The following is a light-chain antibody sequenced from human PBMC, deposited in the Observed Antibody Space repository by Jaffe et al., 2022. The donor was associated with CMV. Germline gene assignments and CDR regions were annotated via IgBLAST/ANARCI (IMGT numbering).Light chain of an antibody. Sequence: ETVLTQSPGTLSLSPGERATLSCRASQSVPANYLAWYQQKPGQAPRLLIYGASSRATGIPDRFSGSGSGTDFTLTISRLEPEDFALYHCQQYGNSYSFGQGTKLEMK. CDR1: QSVPANY. CDR3: QQYGNSYS. V-gene: IGKV3-20*01. CDR2: GAS. J-gene: IGKJ2*03.